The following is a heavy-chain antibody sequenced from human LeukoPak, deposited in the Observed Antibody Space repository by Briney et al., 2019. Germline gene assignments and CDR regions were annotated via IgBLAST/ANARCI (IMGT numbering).Heavy chain of an antibody. CDR3: ARSGGLYTSTWYFHR. V-gene: IGHV4-59*01. D-gene: IGHD6-13*01. CDR2: IDYSGST. J-gene: IGHJ1*01. CDR1: GGSISSYY. Sequence: SETLSLTCTVSGGSISSYYWSWIRQPPGKGLEWIGYIDYSGSTIHNPSLKSRVTISVNTSKNQFSLQLTSVTAADTTVYYCARSGGLYTSTWYFHRWGQGTLVTVSS.